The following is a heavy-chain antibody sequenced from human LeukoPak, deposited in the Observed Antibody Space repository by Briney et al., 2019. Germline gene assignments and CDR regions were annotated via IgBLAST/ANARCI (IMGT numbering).Heavy chain of an antibody. V-gene: IGHV1-2*02. CDR3: AKVLVAATHYLDS. D-gene: IGHD2-15*01. Sequence: ASLRGSCEASGFRLIAHYIYSVRQAPGHRREWMGWLNPNRGGTKYAQKFQARVTLTRDTAISTAYMELSSLTSDDTTVYYCAKVLVAATHYLDSWGRGTLLTVPS. J-gene: IGHJ5*01. CDR2: LNPNRGGT. CDR1: GFRLIAHY.